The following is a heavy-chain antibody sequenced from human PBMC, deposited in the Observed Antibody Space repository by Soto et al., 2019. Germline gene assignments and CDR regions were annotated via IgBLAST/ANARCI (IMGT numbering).Heavy chain of an antibody. CDR2: IFPDDSDI. D-gene: IGHD1-1*01. CDR1: GYSFNRYW. V-gene: IGHV5-51*01. J-gene: IGHJ4*02. CDR3: ARRISWYYFDS. Sequence: RESLKISCKASGYSFNRYWIGWVRQMPGQGLEWMGVIFPDDSDIRHSPAFRGQVTISADKSINTVYLQYTGLKASDTATYYCARRISWYYFDSWGQGTPVTVSS.